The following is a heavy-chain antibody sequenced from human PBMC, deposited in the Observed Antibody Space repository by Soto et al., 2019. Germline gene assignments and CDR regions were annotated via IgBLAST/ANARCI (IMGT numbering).Heavy chain of an antibody. CDR1: GFTFRSYG. D-gene: IGHD4-4*01. V-gene: IGHV3-33*01. CDR3: ARDQGTVTTFYYYYGMDV. Sequence: QVQLVESGGGVVQPGRSLRLSCAASGFTFRSYGMHWVRQAPGKGLEWVAVIWYDGSNKYYAESVKGRFTISRDNSKNTLYLQMNSLRAEDTAVYYCARDQGTVTTFYYYYGMDVWVQGTTVTVSS. CDR2: IWYDGSNK. J-gene: IGHJ6*02.